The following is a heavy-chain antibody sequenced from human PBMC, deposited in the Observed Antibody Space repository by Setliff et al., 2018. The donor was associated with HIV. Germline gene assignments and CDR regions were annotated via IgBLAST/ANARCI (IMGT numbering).Heavy chain of an antibody. V-gene: IGHV4-59*08. J-gene: IGHJ4*02. Sequence: PSETLSLTCNVPGDAVSPYYWSWIRQPPGKGLEWIGYFANDGSTNYNPPLKSRVTISLDTSKNEVSLKLTSVTAADTAMYYCTRHLPVYYGSGVSYYFDYWGQGTLVTVSS. CDR3: TRHLPVYYGSGVSYYFDY. CDR1: GDAVSPYY. D-gene: IGHD3-10*01. CDR2: FANDGST.